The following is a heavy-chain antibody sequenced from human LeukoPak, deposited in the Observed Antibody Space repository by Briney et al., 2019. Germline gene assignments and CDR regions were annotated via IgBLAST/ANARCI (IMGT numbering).Heavy chain of an antibody. V-gene: IGHV4-34*01. D-gene: IGHD5-12*01. CDR2: INHSGST. CDR3: ARGGYSGYLTN. Sequence: SETLSLTCAVYGGSFSGYYWSWIRQPPGKGLEWIGEINHSGSTNYNPSLKSRVSISVDTSKNQFSLNLSSVTAADTAVYYCARGGYSGYLTNWRQETLVTVSS. J-gene: IGHJ4*02. CDR1: GGSFSGYY.